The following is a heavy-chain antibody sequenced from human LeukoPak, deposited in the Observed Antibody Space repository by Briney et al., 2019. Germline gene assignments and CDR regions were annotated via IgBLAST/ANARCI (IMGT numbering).Heavy chain of an antibody. CDR2: ISSSGSTI. J-gene: IGHJ4*02. Sequence: GGSLRLSCAASEFTFSSYEMNWVRQAPGKGLEWVSYISSSGSTIYYADSVKGRFTISRDNAKNSLYLQMNSLRAEDTAVYYCARDPAVYGGNSVRYDYWGQGTLVTVSS. V-gene: IGHV3-48*03. D-gene: IGHD4-23*01. CDR3: ARDPAVYGGNSVRYDY. CDR1: EFTFSSYE.